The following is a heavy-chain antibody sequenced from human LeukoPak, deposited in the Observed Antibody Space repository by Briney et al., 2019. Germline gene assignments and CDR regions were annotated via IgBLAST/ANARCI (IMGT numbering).Heavy chain of an antibody. Sequence: ASVKVSCKASGYTFTGYYMHWVRQAPGQGLEWMGWINPNSGGTNYAQKFQGRVTMTRDTSISTAYMELSRLRSDDTAVYYCARNADGSSAFFDYWGQGTLVTVSS. CDR3: ARNADGSSAFFDY. V-gene: IGHV1-2*02. J-gene: IGHJ4*02. CDR1: GYTFTGYY. D-gene: IGHD2-2*01. CDR2: INPNSGGT.